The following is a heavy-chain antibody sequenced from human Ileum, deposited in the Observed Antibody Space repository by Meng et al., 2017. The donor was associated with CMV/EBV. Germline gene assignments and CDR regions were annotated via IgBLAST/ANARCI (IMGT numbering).Heavy chain of an antibody. Sequence: VQMVASGAEVKKPGASVKVSCKASGKHFSSDGFSWVRQAPGQGLEWMGGIIPMFGTHYHAQKFQGRVTISADESTSTVYMELNSLRSEDTAVYYCAHFTSLDTGFDFWGQGTLVTVSS. CDR1: GKHFSSDG. CDR3: AHFTSLDTGFDF. D-gene: IGHD5-18*01. J-gene: IGHJ4*02. CDR2: IIPMFGTH. V-gene: IGHV1-69*12.